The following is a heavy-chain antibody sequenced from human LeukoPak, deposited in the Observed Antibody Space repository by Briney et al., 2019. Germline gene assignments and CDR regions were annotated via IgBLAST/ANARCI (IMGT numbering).Heavy chain of an antibody. V-gene: IGHV3-30*02. Sequence: GGSLRLSCAASGFILSTYGMHWVRQAPGKGLEWVAFIRYDGRIKYYADSVKGRSTIPRDPSKNTMDLQMNSLRAEDTALHYCAKFADLGPTVTTDYWGQGTLVTVSS. CDR2: IRYDGRIK. D-gene: IGHD4-17*01. CDR3: AKFADLGPTVTTDY. CDR1: GFILSTYG. J-gene: IGHJ4*02.